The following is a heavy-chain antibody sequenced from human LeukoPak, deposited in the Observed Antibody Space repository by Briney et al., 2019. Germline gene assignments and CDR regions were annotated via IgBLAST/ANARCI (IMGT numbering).Heavy chain of an antibody. Sequence: GGSLRLSCAASEFTFSNYWMNWVRQAPGKGLEWVSYISSSSSTIYYADSVKGRFTISRDNAKNSLYLQMNSLRAEDTAVYYCARDPGPATFDPWGQGTLVTVSS. CDR1: EFTFSNYW. CDR3: ARDPGPATFDP. J-gene: IGHJ5*02. CDR2: ISSSSSTI. D-gene: IGHD2-2*01. V-gene: IGHV3-48*01.